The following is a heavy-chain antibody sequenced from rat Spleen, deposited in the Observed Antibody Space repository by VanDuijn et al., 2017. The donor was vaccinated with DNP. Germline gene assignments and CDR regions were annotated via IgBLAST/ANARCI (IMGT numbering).Heavy chain of an antibody. CDR2: ISSSGDST. CDR1: GFTFSAYW. CDR3: ARLSLLRRVSGWFAY. J-gene: IGHJ3*01. V-gene: IGHV5-25*01. Sequence: EVQLVESGGGLVQPGRSLRLSCVASGFTFSAYWMFWVRQAPGKGLEWVASISSSGDSTYYRDSVKGRFTVSRDNTKTTLYLQMDTLRSEDTATYYCARLSLLRRVSGWFAYWGQGTLVTVSS. D-gene: IGHD1-11*01.